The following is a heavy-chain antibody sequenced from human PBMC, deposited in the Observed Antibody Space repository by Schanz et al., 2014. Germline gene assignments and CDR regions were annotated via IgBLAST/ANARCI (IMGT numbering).Heavy chain of an antibody. D-gene: IGHD2-8*01. J-gene: IGHJ5*01. Sequence: EVHLLAPGGGLVQPGGSLRLSCVASGFNFYTSAMTWVRQAPGKGLEWVSVISARGEVSKYSDSVKGRFIVSRDNSRATLYLQMDSLRAADTAFYDCANWKDIVPDPDTMRGWLDSWGQGILVTVSS. V-gene: IGHV3-23*01. CDR2: ISARGEVS. CDR3: ANWKDIVPDPDTMRGWLDS. CDR1: GFNFYTSA.